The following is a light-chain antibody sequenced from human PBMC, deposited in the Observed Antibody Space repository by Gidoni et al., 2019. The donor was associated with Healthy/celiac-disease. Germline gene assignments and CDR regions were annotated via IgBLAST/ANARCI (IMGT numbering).Light chain of an antibody. V-gene: IGKV1-39*01. J-gene: IGKJ2*01. Sequence: DIQMTQSPSSLSASVGDRVTITCPASQSISSYLNWYQQKPGKAPKLLIYAASKLQSWVPSRVSGSGSGTDFTLTISSLQPEDFATYYCQQSYSTLGYTFGQGTKLEIK. CDR1: QSISSY. CDR3: QQSYSTLGYT. CDR2: AAS.